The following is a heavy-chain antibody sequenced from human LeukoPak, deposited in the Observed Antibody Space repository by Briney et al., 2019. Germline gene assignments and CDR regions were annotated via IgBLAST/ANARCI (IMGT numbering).Heavy chain of an antibody. CDR1: GFTFSDYY. CDR2: ISDSASYT. D-gene: IGHD4-17*01. V-gene: IGHV3-11*06. J-gene: IGHJ4*02. Sequence: PGGSLRLSCAVSGFTFSDYYMTWIRQAPGKGLEWVSYISDSASYTYYADSVKGRFTISRDNSKNTLYLQMNSLRAEDTAVYYCARVDYGDYGFDYWGQGTLVTVSS. CDR3: ARVDYGDYGFDY.